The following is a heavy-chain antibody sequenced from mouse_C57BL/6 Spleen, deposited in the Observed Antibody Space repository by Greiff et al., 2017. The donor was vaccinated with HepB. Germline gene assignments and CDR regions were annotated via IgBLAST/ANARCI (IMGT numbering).Heavy chain of an antibody. CDR1: GFSLTSYG. Sequence: VQGVESGPGLVQPSQSLSITCTVSGFSLTSYGVHWVRQSPGKGLEWLGVIWSGGSTDYNAAFISRLSISKDNSKSQVFFKMNSLQADDTAIYYCASRAMDYWGQGTSVTVSS. V-gene: IGHV2-2*01. CDR3: ASRAMDY. CDR2: IWSGGST. J-gene: IGHJ4*01.